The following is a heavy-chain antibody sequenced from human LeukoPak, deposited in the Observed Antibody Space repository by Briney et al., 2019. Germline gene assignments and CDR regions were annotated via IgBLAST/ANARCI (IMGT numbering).Heavy chain of an antibody. J-gene: IGHJ5*02. CDR2: ISSSGSAI. D-gene: IGHD2-2*01. CDR1: GFSFSDYY. V-gene: IGHV3-11*01. Sequence: GGSLRLSCAASGFSFSDYYMSWIRQAPGKGLEWVSYISSSGSAIYYADSVEGRFTISRDNAKNSLYLQMDSLRAEDTAVYYCASGGRRYCSSAGCYGGSWFDPWGQGTLVTVSS. CDR3: ASGGRRYCSSAGCYGGSWFDP.